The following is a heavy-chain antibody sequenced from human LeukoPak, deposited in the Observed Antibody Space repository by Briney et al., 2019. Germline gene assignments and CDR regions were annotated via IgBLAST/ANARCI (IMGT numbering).Heavy chain of an antibody. CDR2: IRSKANSYAT. J-gene: IGHJ4*02. V-gene: IGHV3-73*01. CDR1: GFTFSGSA. CDR3: YTVTTFIY. Sequence: GGSLRLSCAASGFTFSGSAMHWVRQASGKGLEWVGRIRSKANSYATAYAASVKGRFTISRDDSKNTAYLQMNSLKTEDTAVYFCYTVTTFIYWGQGTLVTVSS. D-gene: IGHD4-17*01.